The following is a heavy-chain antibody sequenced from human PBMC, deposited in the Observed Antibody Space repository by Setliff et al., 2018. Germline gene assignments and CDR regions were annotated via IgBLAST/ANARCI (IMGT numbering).Heavy chain of an antibody. V-gene: IGHV4-34*01. Sequence: SETLSLTCDVYDGAFSTYYWTWIRQPPGKGLEWIGDMHQSGRINFNPSLKSRVTMSADPSKNQFSLKMTSVTAADTAVYYCAREGPESDSSGYMDVWGQGTTVTVSS. J-gene: IGHJ6*03. CDR3: AREGPESDSSGYMDV. CDR2: MHQSGRI. D-gene: IGHD3-22*01. CDR1: DGAFSTYY.